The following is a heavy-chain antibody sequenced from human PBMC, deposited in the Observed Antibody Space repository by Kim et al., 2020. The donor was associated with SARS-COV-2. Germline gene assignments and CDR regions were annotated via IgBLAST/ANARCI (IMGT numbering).Heavy chain of an antibody. CDR1: GFTFSSYG. CDR3: AKDPYELRFLEWLTQYYFDY. CDR2: ISYDGSNK. J-gene: IGHJ4*02. Sequence: GGSLRLSCAASGFTFSSYGMHWVRQAPGKGLEWVAVISYDGSNKYYADSVKGRFTISIDNSKNTLYLQMNSLRAEDTAVYYCAKDPYELRFLEWLTQYYFDYWGQGTLVTVSS. V-gene: IGHV3-30*18. D-gene: IGHD3-3*01.